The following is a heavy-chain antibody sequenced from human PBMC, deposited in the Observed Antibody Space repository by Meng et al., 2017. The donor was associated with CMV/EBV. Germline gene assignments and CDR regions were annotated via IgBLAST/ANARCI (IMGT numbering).Heavy chain of an antibody. J-gene: IGHJ5*01. CDR2: IYYRGST. D-gene: IGHD3-3*01. CDR3: ARDPTWSGWYDS. CDR1: GDSIGTNSYY. Sequence: SETLSLTCAVSGDSIGTNSYYWGWLRQPPGKGLEWIGSIYYRGSTYYNPSLKSRLTISLDASKNQFSLKLNSVTAADTAVYCCARDPTWSGWYDSWGQGTLVTVSS. V-gene: IGHV4-39*07.